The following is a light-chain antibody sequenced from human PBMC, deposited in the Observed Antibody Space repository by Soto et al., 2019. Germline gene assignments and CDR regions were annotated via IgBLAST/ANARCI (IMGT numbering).Light chain of an antibody. J-gene: IGLJ3*02. V-gene: IGLV1-51*01. CDR2: DND. Sequence: QSVLTQPPSVSAAPGQKVTISCSGSYSNVGYIYVSWYQQVPGAGPKLLIYDNDKRPSRIPDRFSGSKSGTSATLGITGLLTGDEADYYCGAWDNNLSVMVFGGGTKLTVL. CDR3: GAWDNNLSVMV. CDR1: YSNVGYIY.